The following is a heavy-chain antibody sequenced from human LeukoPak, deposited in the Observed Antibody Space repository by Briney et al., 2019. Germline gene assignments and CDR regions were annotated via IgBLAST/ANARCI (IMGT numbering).Heavy chain of an antibody. V-gene: IGHV4-61*02. CDR1: GGSISSGSYY. D-gene: IGHD4-23*01. J-gene: IGHJ4*02. CDR3: ARDSDYGGNSGGGDY. Sequence: SETLSLTCTVSGGSISSGSYYWSWIRQPAGKGLEWIGRIYTSGSTNYNPSLKSRVTISVDTSKNQFSLKLSSVTAVDTAVYYCARDSDYGGNSGGGDYWGQGTLVTVSS. CDR2: IYTSGST.